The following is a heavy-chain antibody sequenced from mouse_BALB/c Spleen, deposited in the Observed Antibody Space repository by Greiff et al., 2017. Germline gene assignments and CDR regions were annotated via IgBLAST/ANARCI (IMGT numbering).Heavy chain of an antibody. CDR3: ARDRNYGKGYYAMDY. CDR1: GFTFSSYG. J-gene: IGHJ4*01. Sequence: EVKLMESGGGLVQPGGSLKLSCAASGFTFSSYGMSWVRQTPDKRLELVATINSNGGSTYYPDSVKGRFTISRDNAKNTLYLQMSSLKSEDTAMYYCARDRNYGKGYYAMDYWGQGTSVTVSS. CDR2: INSNGGST. V-gene: IGHV5-6-3*01. D-gene: IGHD1-1*01.